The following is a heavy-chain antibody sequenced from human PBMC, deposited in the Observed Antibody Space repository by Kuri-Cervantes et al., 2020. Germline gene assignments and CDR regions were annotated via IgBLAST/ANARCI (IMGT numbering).Heavy chain of an antibody. D-gene: IGHD3-22*01. CDR2: IYYSGST. V-gene: IGHV4-59*12. CDR3: ARLVDSSRGPCFDY. J-gene: IGHJ4*02. CDR1: GGSISSYY. Sequence: ESLKISCTVSGGSISSYYWSWIRQPPGKGLEWIGYIYYSGSTNYNPSLKSRVTISVDTSKNQFSLKLSSVTAADTAVYYCARLVDSSRGPCFDYWGQGTLVTVSS.